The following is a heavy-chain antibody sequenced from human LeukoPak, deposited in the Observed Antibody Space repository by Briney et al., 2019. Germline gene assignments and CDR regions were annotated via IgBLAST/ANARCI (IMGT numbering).Heavy chain of an antibody. Sequence: SSVKVSCKASGGTFSSYAISWVRQAPGQGLEWMGGIIPIFGTANYAQKFQGRVTITADESTSTAYMELSSLRSEDTAVYYCARDFRDPNIVVVPAAMARCDAFDIWGQGTMVTVSS. CDR3: ARDFRDPNIVVVPAAMARCDAFDI. CDR2: IIPIFGTA. J-gene: IGHJ3*02. V-gene: IGHV1-69*01. D-gene: IGHD2-2*01. CDR1: GGTFSSYA.